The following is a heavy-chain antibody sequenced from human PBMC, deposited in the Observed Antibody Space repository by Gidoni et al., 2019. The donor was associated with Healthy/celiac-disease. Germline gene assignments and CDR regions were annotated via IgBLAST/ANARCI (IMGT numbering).Heavy chain of an antibody. CDR3: ARAPPAGTLWFDP. Sequence: QVQLQQWGAGLLKPSETLSLTCAVYGGSFSGYYWSWSRQPPGKGLEWIGEINHSGSTNYNPSLQSRVTISVDTSKNQFSLKLSSVTAADTAVYYCARAPPAGTLWFDPWGQGTLVTVSS. CDR2: INHSGST. D-gene: IGHD1-1*01. CDR1: GGSFSGYY. V-gene: IGHV4-34*01. J-gene: IGHJ5*02.